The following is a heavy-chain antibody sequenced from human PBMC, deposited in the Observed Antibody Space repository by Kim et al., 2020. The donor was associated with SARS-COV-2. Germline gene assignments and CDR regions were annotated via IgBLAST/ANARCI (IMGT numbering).Heavy chain of an antibody. CDR2: INPDSGAT. CDR3: ARSGSDY. D-gene: IGHD3-10*01. CDR1: GYTFTDLY. Sequence: ASVKVSCKASGYTFTDLYIHWVRQAPGQGLEWMGWINPDSGATNYAPKFQGRVTMTSHTSIRTAYMELNRLTSDDTAIYYCARSGSDYWGQGTLVTVSS. J-gene: IGHJ4*02. V-gene: IGHV1-2*02.